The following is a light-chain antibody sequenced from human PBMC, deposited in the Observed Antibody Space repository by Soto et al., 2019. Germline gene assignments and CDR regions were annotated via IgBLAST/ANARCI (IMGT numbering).Light chain of an antibody. CDR2: EVN. Sequence: QSVLTQPPSASGTPGQRVTISCSGSSSNIGTNSVNWYQQLQETAPKLLIYEVNKRPSGVPDRFSGSKSGNTASLTVSGLQAEDEADYYCSSYAGSSNVFGTGTKVTVL. J-gene: IGLJ1*01. V-gene: IGLV1-44*01. CDR1: SSNIGTNS. CDR3: SSYAGSSNV.